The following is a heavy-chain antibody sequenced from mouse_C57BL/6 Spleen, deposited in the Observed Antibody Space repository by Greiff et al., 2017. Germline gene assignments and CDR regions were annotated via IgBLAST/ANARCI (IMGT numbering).Heavy chain of an antibody. CDR2: INPSNGGT. CDR1: GYTFTSYW. J-gene: IGHJ3*01. D-gene: IGHD4-1*01. V-gene: IGHV1-53*01. CDR3: ARGETGTAWFAY. Sequence: QVQLQQPGTELVKPGASVKLSCKASGYTFTSYWMHWVKQRPGQGLEWIGNINPSNGGTNYNEKFKSKATLTVDKSSSTAYMQLSSLTAEDSAVYEWARGETGTAWFAYWGQGTLVTVAA.